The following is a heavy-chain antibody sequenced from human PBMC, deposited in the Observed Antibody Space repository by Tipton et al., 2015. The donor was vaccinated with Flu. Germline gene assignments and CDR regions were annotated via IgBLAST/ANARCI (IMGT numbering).Heavy chain of an antibody. J-gene: IGHJ4*02. V-gene: IGHV4-59*12. CDR2: IYYSGST. CDR3: ARGRLARLEWEPHI. Sequence: TLSLTCTVSGGSISSYYWSWIRQPPGKGLEWIGYIYYSGSTNYNPSLKSRVTISVDTSKNQFSLKLSSVTAADPAVYYCARGRLARLEWEPHIWGQGTLVTVSS. D-gene: IGHD1-26*01. CDR1: GGSISSYY.